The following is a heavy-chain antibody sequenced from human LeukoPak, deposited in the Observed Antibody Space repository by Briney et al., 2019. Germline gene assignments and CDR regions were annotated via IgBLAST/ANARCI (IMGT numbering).Heavy chain of an antibody. CDR3: ARSVHSSGWYSPGDY. V-gene: IGHV1-69*13. CDR2: IIPISGTA. J-gene: IGHJ4*02. D-gene: IGHD6-19*01. Sequence: SVKVSCKASGYTFTSYGISWVRQAPGQGPEWMGGIIPISGTANYAQKFQGRVTITADESTSTAHMELSSLRSEDTAVYYCARSVHSSGWYSPGDYWGQGTLVTVSS. CDR1: GYTFTSYG.